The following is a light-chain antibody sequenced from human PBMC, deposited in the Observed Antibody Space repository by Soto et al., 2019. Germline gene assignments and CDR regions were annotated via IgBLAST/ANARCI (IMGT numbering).Light chain of an antibody. CDR3: CSYPGSHTWV. V-gene: IGLV3-21*02. CDR2: DDS. Sequence: SYELTQPPSVSVAPGQTARITCGGNNIGSKSVHWYQQKPGQAPVLVVYDDSDRPSGIPERFSGSKSGNTASLTISGLQDEDEADYYCCSYPGSHTWVFGGGTKLTVL. CDR1: NIGSKS. J-gene: IGLJ3*02.